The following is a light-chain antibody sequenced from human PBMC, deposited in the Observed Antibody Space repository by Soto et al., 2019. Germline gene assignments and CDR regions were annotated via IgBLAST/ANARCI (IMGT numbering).Light chain of an antibody. J-gene: IGKJ4*01. CDR2: GAS. CDR3: HQYGSSPLT. V-gene: IGKV3-20*01. CDR1: QSVTSSY. Sequence: EIVLTQSPGTLSLSPGERATLSCRASQSVTSSYLAWYQQKPGQAPRLLIYGASSRATVIPDRFSGSGSGTDFTLTISRLEPEDFAVYYCHQYGSSPLTFGRGTKVDIK.